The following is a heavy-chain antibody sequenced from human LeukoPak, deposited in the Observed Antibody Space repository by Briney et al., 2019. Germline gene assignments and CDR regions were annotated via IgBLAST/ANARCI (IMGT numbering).Heavy chain of an antibody. CDR3: ARELISAFDI. V-gene: IGHV1-18*01. CDR2: ISAYNGHT. J-gene: IGHJ3*02. CDR1: GYTFTTYG. Sequence: ASVKVSCKASGYTFTTYGISWVRQAPGQGLEWMGWISAYNGHTNYAQNLQGRVTMTTDTSTSTAYMGLRSLRSDDTAVYYCARELISAFDIWGQGTMVTVSS.